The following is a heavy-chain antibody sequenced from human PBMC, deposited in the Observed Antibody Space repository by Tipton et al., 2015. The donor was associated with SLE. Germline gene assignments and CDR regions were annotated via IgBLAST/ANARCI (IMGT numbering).Heavy chain of an antibody. D-gene: IGHD4-11*01. CDR1: GDSITDYY. J-gene: IGHJ6*02. Sequence: TLSLTCTVSGDSITDYYWSWIRQPAGKGLEWIGRVYSTGATNYNPSLKSRVTMSADTSKNQFSLKLNSVTAADTAFYYCARTGYSKDDVWGQGTTVTVSS. CDR2: VYSTGAT. CDR3: ARTGYSKDDV. V-gene: IGHV4-4*07.